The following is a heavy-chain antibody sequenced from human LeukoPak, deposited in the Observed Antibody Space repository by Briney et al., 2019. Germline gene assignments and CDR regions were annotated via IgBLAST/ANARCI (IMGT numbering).Heavy chain of an antibody. J-gene: IGHJ4*02. CDR1: GGSFSGYY. V-gene: IGHV4-34*01. D-gene: IGHD3-3*01. CDR2: INHRGST. Sequence: PSETLSLTCADYGGSFSGYYWSGIRQPPGEGGEWIGEINHRGSTNYNTSLRSRVNISLAESTNKISFKGSSMTVAETDGYYCRGVGNDLWSGYCDYWGQGTLVTVPS. CDR3: RGVGNDLWSGYCDY.